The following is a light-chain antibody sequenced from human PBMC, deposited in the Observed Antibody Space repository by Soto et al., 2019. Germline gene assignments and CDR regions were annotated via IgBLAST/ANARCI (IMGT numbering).Light chain of an antibody. Sequence: DIVMTQTPLVSRVAVGQTVTISCRSSEIVVHDDGTTYLSWLHQTPGQPPRLLMDKISDRFSGVPDRVRGSGAGGECNLAVKNEQPEEPGIYSCLQVTHFPWTFGPGTRVEI. CDR1: EIVVHDDGTTY. J-gene: IGKJ1*01. CDR2: KIS. V-gene: IGKV2-24*01. CDR3: LQVTHFPWT.